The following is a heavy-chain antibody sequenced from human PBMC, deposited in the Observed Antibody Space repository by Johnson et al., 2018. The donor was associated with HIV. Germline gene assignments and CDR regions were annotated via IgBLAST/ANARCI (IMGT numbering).Heavy chain of an antibody. V-gene: IGHV3-7*03. CDR3: ARVITEGGTRWAFDI. Sequence: VQLVESGGGVVQPGRSLRLSCAASGFTFSSYWMSWVRQAPGKWLAWVANIKQDGSEKYYVDSVKGRFTISRDNAKNSLFWQMNSLRAEDTAVYYCARVITEGGTRWAFDIWGQGTMVTVSS. CDR2: IKQDGSEK. J-gene: IGHJ3*02. CDR1: GFTFSSYW. D-gene: IGHD6-13*01.